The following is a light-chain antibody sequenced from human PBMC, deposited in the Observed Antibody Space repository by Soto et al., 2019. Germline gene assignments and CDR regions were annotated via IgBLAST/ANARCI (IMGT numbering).Light chain of an antibody. CDR2: NVS. CDR3: QQYNTLYT. Sequence: EIAMTQSPATLSVSPGQRATLSCRASQNVNSNLAWYQQKPGHAPSLLLYNVSTRATGFPARFSGGGDVTDVTLTIRSLQSEDSAIYYCQQYNTLYTFGQGTKLEIK. J-gene: IGKJ2*01. CDR1: QNVNSN. V-gene: IGKV3-15*01.